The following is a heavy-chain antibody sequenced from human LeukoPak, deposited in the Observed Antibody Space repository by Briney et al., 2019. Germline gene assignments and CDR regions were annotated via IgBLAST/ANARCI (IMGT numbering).Heavy chain of an antibody. CDR3: ARDQAGTTTYYYYGMDV. D-gene: IGHD1-7*01. CDR1: GYTFTGYY. V-gene: IGHV1-2*02. CDR2: INPNSGGT. Sequence: ASVKVSCKASGYTFTGYYMHWVRQAPGQGLEWMGWINPNSGGTNYAQKFQGRVTMTRDTPISTAYMELSRLRSDDTAVYYCARDQAGTTTYYYYGMDVWGQGTTVTVSS. J-gene: IGHJ6*02.